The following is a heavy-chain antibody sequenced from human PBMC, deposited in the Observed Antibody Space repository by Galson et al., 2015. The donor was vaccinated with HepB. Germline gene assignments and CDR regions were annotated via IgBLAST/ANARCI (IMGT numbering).Heavy chain of an antibody. CDR3: AKDVGAMHGAGDY. V-gene: IGHV3-23*01. CDR2: ISDSGGST. D-gene: IGHD3-16*01. J-gene: IGHJ4*02. Sequence: SLRLSCAASGFTFSGYAMSWVRQAPGKGLEWVSTISDSGGSTSYADSVKGRFTISRDSSKNTLYLQMNSLRADDTAVYYCAKDVGAMHGAGDYWGQGTLVTVSS. CDR1: GFTFSGYA.